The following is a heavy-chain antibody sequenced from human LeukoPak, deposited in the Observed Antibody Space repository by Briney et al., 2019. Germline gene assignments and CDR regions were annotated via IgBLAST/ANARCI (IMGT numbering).Heavy chain of an antibody. Sequence: GGSLRLSCAAFGFTFSSYWMSWVRQAPGKGLEWVANIKQDGSEKYYVDSVKGRFTISRDNAKNSLYLQMNSLRAEDTAVYYCARELPEGDLWGRGTLVTVSS. CDR1: GFTFSSYW. CDR2: IKQDGSEK. CDR3: ARELPEGDL. V-gene: IGHV3-7*01. J-gene: IGHJ2*01.